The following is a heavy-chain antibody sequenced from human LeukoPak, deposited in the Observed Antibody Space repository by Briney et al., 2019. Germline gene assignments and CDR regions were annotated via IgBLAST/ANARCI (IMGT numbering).Heavy chain of an antibody. V-gene: IGHV3-7*01. J-gene: IGHJ4*02. CDR3: AREEHSKYEF. CDR2: IKQDGSET. Sequence: GSLRLPCVASGFPISNYWMSWVRQAPGKGPEWLASIKQDGSETYYVDSVKGRFTISKDNAKKSLYLLMNSLRAEDTAVYYCAREEHSKYEFWGQGTLVSVSS. CDR1: GFPISNYW. D-gene: IGHD4-11*01.